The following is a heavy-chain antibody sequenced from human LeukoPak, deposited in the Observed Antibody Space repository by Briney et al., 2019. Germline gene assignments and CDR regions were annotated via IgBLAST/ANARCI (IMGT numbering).Heavy chain of an antibody. Sequence: GSLRLSCAASGFTFSSYWMHWVRQAPGKGLVWVSHINSDGSSTSYADSVKGRFTISRDNAKNTLYLQMNSLRAEDTAVYYCARALAVAGTGGFDPWGQGTLVTVSS. CDR1: GFTFSSYW. J-gene: IGHJ5*02. V-gene: IGHV3-74*01. CDR3: ARALAVAGTGGFDP. D-gene: IGHD6-19*01. CDR2: INSDGSST.